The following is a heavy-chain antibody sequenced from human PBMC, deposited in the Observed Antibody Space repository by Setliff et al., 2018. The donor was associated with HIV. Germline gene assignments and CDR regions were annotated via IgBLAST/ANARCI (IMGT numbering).Heavy chain of an antibody. D-gene: IGHD3-16*01. V-gene: IGHV3-15*01. Sequence: GESLKISCAASGFSVSDDWMSWVRRTPGKRLEWVGRIKSIISGVTTDYAAPVKDRFTISRDDSKNMVYLQMNSLKTEDTAVYYCTTGGGGANWGQGTLVTVSS. CDR1: GFSVSDDW. CDR2: IKSIISGVTT. J-gene: IGHJ4*02. CDR3: TTGGGGAN.